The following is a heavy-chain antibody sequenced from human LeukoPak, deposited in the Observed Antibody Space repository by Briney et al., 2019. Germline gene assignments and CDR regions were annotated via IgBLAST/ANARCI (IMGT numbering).Heavy chain of an antibody. Sequence: GGSLRLSCAASGLTFKNFAMSWVRQAPGKGLEWLAVSSGDEDSIHYADSVRGHFVISTDNSENTSYLHMNSLKIEDTAVYYCTGSRWATNDYWGQGSLVTVSS. CDR3: TGSRWATNDY. CDR1: GLTFKNFA. V-gene: IGHV3-23*01. CDR2: SSGDEDSI. D-gene: IGHD6-13*01. J-gene: IGHJ4*02.